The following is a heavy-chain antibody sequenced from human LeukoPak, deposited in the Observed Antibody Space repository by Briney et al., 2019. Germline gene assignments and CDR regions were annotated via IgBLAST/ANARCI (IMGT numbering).Heavy chain of an antibody. J-gene: IGHJ6*02. D-gene: IGHD6-6*01. CDR1: GFTFSSYA. V-gene: IGHV3-48*01. Sequence: GGSLRLSCAASGFTFSSYAMNWVRQAPGKGLEWVSYITSGGDTISYADSVKGRFTISRDDAQNSLFLQMNSLRAEDTAVYYCARDEYTTPTDTFYYGMDVWGQGTTVTVSS. CDR3: ARDEYTTPTDTFYYGMDV. CDR2: ITSGGDTI.